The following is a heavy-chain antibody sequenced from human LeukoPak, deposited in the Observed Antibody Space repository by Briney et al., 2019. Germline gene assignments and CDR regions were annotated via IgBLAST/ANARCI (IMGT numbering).Heavy chain of an antibody. CDR1: GFTFSDYY. D-gene: IGHD5-12*01. CDR2: IRRSGGTE. CDR3: ARDRVATGFDL. V-gene: IGHV3-11*01. Sequence: GGSLRLSCAASGFTFSDYYMSWVRQAPGKGLEGVSYIRRSGGTEYYADSVKGRFTISRDNAKNSLYLQMHSLRAEDTAVYYCARDRVATGFDLWGQGTLVTVSA. J-gene: IGHJ4*02.